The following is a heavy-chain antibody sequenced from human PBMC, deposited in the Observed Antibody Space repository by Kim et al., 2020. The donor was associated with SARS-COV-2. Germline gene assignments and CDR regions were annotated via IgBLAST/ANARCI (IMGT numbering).Heavy chain of an antibody. J-gene: IGHJ4*02. V-gene: IGHV3-49*04. CDR3: SRGGTFVRPTSPGDY. CDR2: IRTKAYGGTT. D-gene: IGHD3-16*01. CDR1: GFTFGDYA. Sequence: GRSLRLSCTASGFTFGDYALNWVRQAPGKGLEWVGFIRTKAYGGTTEYAASVKGRFTISRDDSKSIAYLQMNSLKTEDTAVYYCSRGGTFVRPTSPGDYWGQGTLVTVSS.